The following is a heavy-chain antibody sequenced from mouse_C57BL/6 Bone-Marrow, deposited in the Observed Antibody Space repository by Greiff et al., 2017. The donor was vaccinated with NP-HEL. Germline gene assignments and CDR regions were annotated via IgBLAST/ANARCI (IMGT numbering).Heavy chain of an antibody. CDR1: GFSLTSYG. D-gene: IGHD2-2*01. V-gene: IGHV2-3*01. CDR3: AGYDGAMDY. CDR2: IWGDGGT. Sequence: VQVVESGPGLVAPSPSLSISCTVSGFSLTSYGVSWVRQPPGQGLEWLGVIWGDGGTTYHSALLSRLGISTDNSKSQVFLKLNSLQTDDTATYYCAGYDGAMDYWGQGTSVTVSS. J-gene: IGHJ4*01.